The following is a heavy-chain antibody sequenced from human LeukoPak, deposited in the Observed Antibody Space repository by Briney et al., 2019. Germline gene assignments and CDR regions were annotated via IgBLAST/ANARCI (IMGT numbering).Heavy chain of an antibody. D-gene: IGHD1-26*01. V-gene: IGHV4-59*12. Sequence: PSETLSLTCTVSGGSISSYYWSWIRQPPGKGLEWIGYIYYSGSTNYNPSLKSRVTISVDTSKNQFSLKLSSVTAADTAVYYCARDAQWEPTFDAFDIWGQGTMVTVSS. J-gene: IGHJ3*02. CDR1: GGSISSYY. CDR3: ARDAQWEPTFDAFDI. CDR2: IYYSGST.